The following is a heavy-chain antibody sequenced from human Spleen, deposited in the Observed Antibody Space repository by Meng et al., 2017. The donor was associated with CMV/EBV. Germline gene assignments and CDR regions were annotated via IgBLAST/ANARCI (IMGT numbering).Heavy chain of an antibody. J-gene: IGHJ4*02. CDR3: ASDQPDTAMVPYFDY. Sequence: SGFTCSSYAMHWVRQAPGKGLEWVAVISYDGSNKYYADPVKGRFTISRDNSKNTLYLQMNSLRAEDTAVYYCASDQPDTAMVPYFDYWGQGTLVTVSS. D-gene: IGHD5-18*01. CDR1: GFTCSSYA. CDR2: ISYDGSNK. V-gene: IGHV3-30-3*01.